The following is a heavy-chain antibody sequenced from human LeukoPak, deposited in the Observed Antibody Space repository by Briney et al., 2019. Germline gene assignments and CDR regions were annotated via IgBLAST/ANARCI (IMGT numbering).Heavy chain of an antibody. CDR1: GFTFSSYA. J-gene: IGHJ4*02. V-gene: IGHV3-23*01. CDR3: AKDYGGNSGVYY. CDR2: ISGSGGST. Sequence: PGGSLRLSCAASGFTFSSYAMSWVRQAPGKGLEWVSAISGSGGSTYYADSVKGRFTISRDNSKNTLYLQMNSLRAGDTAVYYCAKDYGGNSGVYYWGQGTLVTVSS. D-gene: IGHD4-23*01.